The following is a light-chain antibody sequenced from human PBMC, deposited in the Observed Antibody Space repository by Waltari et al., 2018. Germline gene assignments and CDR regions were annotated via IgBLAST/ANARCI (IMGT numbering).Light chain of an antibody. V-gene: IGKV1-39*01. Sequence: DIQMTQSPSALSASVGDRVTISCRASQTMSSDLNWYQQKPGTAPKVLIYAVSNLQSGVPSRFSGSGSGTDFTLTISSLQPEDSPTYYCQQSSTWTFGQGTKVEIK. J-gene: IGKJ1*01. CDR1: QTMSSD. CDR3: QQSSTWT. CDR2: AVS.